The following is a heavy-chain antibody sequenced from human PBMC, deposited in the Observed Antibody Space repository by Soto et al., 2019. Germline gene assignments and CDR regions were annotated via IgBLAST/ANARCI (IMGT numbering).Heavy chain of an antibody. CDR1: GFTFSRYW. CDR2: INSDGSSI. Sequence: EVQLVESGGDLVQPGGFLRLSCATSGFTFSRYWMHWVRQVPGKGLVWVSRINSDGSSISYSDSVKGRFTISRDNAKNTLYLQMNSLRVEDSAVYYCARLTVDTVTSRDYCVQGTLVTVSS. D-gene: IGHD5-18*01. J-gene: IGHJ4*02. V-gene: IGHV3-74*01. CDR3: ARLTVDTVTSRDY.